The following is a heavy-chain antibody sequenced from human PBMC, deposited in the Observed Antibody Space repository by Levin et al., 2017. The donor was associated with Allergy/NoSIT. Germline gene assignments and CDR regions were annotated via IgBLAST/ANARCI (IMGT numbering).Heavy chain of an antibody. CDR1: GGSISSYY. J-gene: IGHJ6*02. V-gene: IGHV4-59*01. CDR2: IYYSGST. D-gene: IGHD3-10*01. CDR3: ARDFRYGSGSYTSPYYYYYGMDV. Sequence: SETLSLTCTVSGGSISSYYWSWIRQPPGKGLEWIGYIYYSGSTNYNPSLKSRVTISVDTSKNQFSLKLSPVTAADTAVYYCARDFRYGSGSYTSPYYYYYGMDVWGQGTTVTVSS.